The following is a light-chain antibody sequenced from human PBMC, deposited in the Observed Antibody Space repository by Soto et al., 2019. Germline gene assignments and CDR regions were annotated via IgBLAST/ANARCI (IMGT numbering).Light chain of an antibody. Sequence: QSVLTQPPSVSAAPGQMVTISCSGSSSNIGNNFVSWYQQLPGTAPKLLIYDNDKRPSGIPDRFSGSKSGTSATLGITGLQAGDEADYYCGTWDDSLSDGGVFGGGTKVTVL. CDR2: DND. V-gene: IGLV1-51*01. J-gene: IGLJ2*01. CDR1: SSNIGNNF. CDR3: GTWDDSLSDGGV.